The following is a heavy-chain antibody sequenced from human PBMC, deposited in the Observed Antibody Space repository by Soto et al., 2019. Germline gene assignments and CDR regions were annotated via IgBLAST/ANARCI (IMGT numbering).Heavy chain of an antibody. CDR1: GDSVSSNSAA. Sequence: SQTLSLTCAISGDSVSSNSAAWNWIRQSPSRGLEWLGRIYYRSKWYNDYAVSVKSRITINPDTSKNQFSLQLNSVTPEDTAVYYCARARVAVAEVYNWFDPWGQGTLVTVSS. V-gene: IGHV6-1*01. D-gene: IGHD6-19*01. CDR2: IYYRSKWYN. CDR3: ARARVAVAEVYNWFDP. J-gene: IGHJ5*02.